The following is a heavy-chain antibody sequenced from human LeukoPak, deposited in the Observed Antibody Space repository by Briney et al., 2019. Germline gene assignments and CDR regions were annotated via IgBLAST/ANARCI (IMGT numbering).Heavy chain of an antibody. CDR2: ISSSGSTI. Sequence: GGSLRLSCAASGFTFSSYEMNWVRQAPGKGLEWVSYISSSGSTIYQPDSVKGRFNIPRDNAKNSLYLQMNSLRAEDTAVYYCARDGWDTAQRIYYYYYMDVWGKGTTVTVSS. J-gene: IGHJ6*03. CDR3: ARDGWDTAQRIYYYYYMDV. D-gene: IGHD5-18*01. V-gene: IGHV3-48*03. CDR1: GFTFSSYE.